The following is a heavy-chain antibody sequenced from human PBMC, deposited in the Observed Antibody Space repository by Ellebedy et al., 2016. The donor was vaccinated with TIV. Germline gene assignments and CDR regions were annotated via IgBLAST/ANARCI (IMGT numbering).Heavy chain of an antibody. Sequence: GESLKISCAASELIISNNYMSWVRQAPGRGLEWVSVISVGGSAYYADSVEGRFTISRDNSRNTLFLQMNGLRAEDTAVYYCAGETFNDVDLDLWGLFDVWGQGTTVTVSS. V-gene: IGHV3-66*01. J-gene: IGHJ3*01. D-gene: IGHD3-10*01. CDR1: ELIISNNY. CDR2: ISVGGSA. CDR3: AGETFNDVDLDLWGLFDV.